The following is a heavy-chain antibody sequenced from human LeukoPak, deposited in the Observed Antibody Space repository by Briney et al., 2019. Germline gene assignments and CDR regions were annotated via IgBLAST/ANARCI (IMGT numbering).Heavy chain of an antibody. CDR2: IYSRGSA. CDR1: GDSISYFY. J-gene: IGHJ5*02. CDR3: ARGLVRYDYVWGSSRYTFDWFDP. D-gene: IGHD3-16*02. Sequence: SETLSLTCSVSGDSISYFYWSWIRQAAGKGLEWIGRIYSRGSAGYNASLKSRVTMSVDTSKNQFSLKLSSVTAADTAVYYCARGLVRYDYVWGSSRYTFDWFDPWGQGTLVTVSS. V-gene: IGHV4-4*07.